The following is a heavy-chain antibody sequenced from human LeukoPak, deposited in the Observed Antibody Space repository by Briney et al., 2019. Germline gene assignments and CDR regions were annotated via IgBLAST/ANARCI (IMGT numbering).Heavy chain of an antibody. CDR1: GFTFSSFW. Sequence: GRSLRLSCAASGFTFSSFWIHWVRQAPGNGLVWVSNINGDGTNTNYADSVRGRFTVSRDNAKNTLSLQMNSLRAEDTAVYYCANRYLDYWGQGTLVTVSS. J-gene: IGHJ4*02. CDR2: INGDGTNT. V-gene: IGHV3-74*01. CDR3: ANRYLDY.